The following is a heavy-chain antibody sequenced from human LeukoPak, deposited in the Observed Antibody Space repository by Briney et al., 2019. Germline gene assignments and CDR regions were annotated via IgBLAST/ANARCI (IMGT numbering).Heavy chain of an antibody. CDR3: ARGDKDFYYGMDV. V-gene: IGHV3-64*04. CDR2: ISSNGGST. D-gene: IGHD2-15*01. CDR1: GFTFSSYA. J-gene: IGHJ6*02. Sequence: GGSLRLSCSASGFTFSSYAMHWVRQAPGKGLEYVSAISSNGGSTYYADSVKGRFTISRDNAKNSLYLQMNSLRAEDTAVYYCARGDKDFYYGMDVWGQGTTVTVSS.